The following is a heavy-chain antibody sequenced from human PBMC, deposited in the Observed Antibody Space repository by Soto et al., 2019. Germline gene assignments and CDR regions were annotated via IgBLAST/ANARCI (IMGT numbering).Heavy chain of an antibody. Sequence: GESLKISCKGSGYSFTSYWIGWVRQMPGKGLEWMGIIYPGDSDTRYSPSFQGQVTISADKSISTAYLQWSSLKASDTAMYYCARLVVPVNYYYYYYMDVWGKGTTVTVSS. V-gene: IGHV5-51*01. CDR1: GYSFTSYW. J-gene: IGHJ6*03. CDR3: ARLVVPVNYYYYYYMDV. D-gene: IGHD2-2*01. CDR2: IYPGDSDT.